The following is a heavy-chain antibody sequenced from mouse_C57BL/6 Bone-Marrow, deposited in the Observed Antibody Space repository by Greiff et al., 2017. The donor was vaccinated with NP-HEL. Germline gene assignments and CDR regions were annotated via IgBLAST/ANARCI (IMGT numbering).Heavy chain of an antibody. J-gene: IGHJ4*01. CDR1: GYTFTDYE. V-gene: IGHV1-15*01. Sequence: VQLQESGAELVRPGASVTLSCKASGYTFTDYEMHWVKQTPVHGLEWIGAIDPETGGTAYNQKFKGKAILTADKSSSTAYMELRSLTSEDSAVYYCTRGYCSYYYAMDYWGQGTSVTVSS. CDR3: TRGYCSYYYAMDY. CDR2: IDPETGGT.